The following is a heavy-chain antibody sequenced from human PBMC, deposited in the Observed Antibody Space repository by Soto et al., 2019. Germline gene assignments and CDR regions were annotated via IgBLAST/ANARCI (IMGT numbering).Heavy chain of an antibody. Sequence: ASVKVSCKASGYTFTSYYMHWVRQAPGQGLEWMGIINPSGGSTSYAQKFQGRVTMTRDTSTSTVYMELSSLRSEDTAVYYCARNDYWNDGPPYYGMDVWGQGTTVTVSS. D-gene: IGHD1-1*01. V-gene: IGHV1-46*01. CDR3: ARNDYWNDGPPYYGMDV. CDR2: INPSGGST. CDR1: GYTFTSYY. J-gene: IGHJ6*02.